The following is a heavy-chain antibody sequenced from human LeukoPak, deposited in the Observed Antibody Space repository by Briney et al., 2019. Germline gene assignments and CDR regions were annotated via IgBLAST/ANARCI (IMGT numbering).Heavy chain of an antibody. Sequence: GGSLRLSCAASGFTLSYYEMNWVRQAPGKRLEWVGRIRSKSDGGTIDYAAPLKVRFTISRDDSKNTLYLQMNSLKTEDTAVYYCTKDYLDPWGQGTLVTVSS. CDR3: TKDYLDP. J-gene: IGHJ5*02. CDR1: GFTLSYYE. CDR2: IRSKSDGGTI. V-gene: IGHV3-15*01.